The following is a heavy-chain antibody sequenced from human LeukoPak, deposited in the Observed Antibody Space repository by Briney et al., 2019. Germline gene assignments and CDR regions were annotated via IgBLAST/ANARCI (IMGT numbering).Heavy chain of an antibody. CDR2: ISGSGGST. CDR1: GFTVSSNY. J-gene: IGHJ4*02. V-gene: IGHV3-23*01. D-gene: IGHD3-10*01. Sequence: GGSLRLSCAASGFTVSSNYMSWVRQAPGKGLEWVSAISGSGGSTYYADSVKGRFTISRDNSKNTLYLQMNSLRAEDTAVYYCAKGKVLWFGEVIDYWGQGTLVTVSS. CDR3: AKGKVLWFGEVIDY.